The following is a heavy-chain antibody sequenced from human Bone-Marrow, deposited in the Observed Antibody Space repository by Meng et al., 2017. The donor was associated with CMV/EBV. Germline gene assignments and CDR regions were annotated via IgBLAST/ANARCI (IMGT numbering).Heavy chain of an antibody. D-gene: IGHD2-2*02. CDR2: ISSSSSYI. Sequence: GESLKISCAASGFTFSNAWMSWVRQAPGKGLEWVSSISSSSSYIYYADSVKGRFTISRDNAKNSLYLQMNSLRAEDTAGYYCARRYCSSTSCYKGSAKDYWGQGTLVTFSS. V-gene: IGHV3-21*01. CDR3: ARRYCSSTSCYKGSAKDY. CDR1: GFTFSNAW. J-gene: IGHJ4*02.